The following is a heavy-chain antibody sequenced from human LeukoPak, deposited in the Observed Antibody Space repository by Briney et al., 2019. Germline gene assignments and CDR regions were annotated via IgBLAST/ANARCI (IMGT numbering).Heavy chain of an antibody. Sequence: ASVKVSCKASGYTFTSYYMHWVRQAPGQGLEWMGWINPNSGGTNYAQKFQGRVTLTRDTSISTAYMELSRLRSDDTAVYYCARDSQAFCSGVSCLNSFDYWGQGALVTVSS. D-gene: IGHD2-15*01. CDR2: INPNSGGT. CDR1: GYTFTSYY. CDR3: ARDSQAFCSGVSCLNSFDY. V-gene: IGHV1-2*02. J-gene: IGHJ4*02.